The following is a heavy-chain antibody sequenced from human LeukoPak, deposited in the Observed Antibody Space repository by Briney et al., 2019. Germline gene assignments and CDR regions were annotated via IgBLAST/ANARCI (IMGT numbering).Heavy chain of an antibody. CDR1: GFTFSNYW. Sequence: GGSLTLSCAASGFTFSNYWMSWVRQAPGKGLEWVSAISGSGGSTYYADSVKGRFTISRDNSKNTLYLQMNSLRAEDTAVYYCAKDQIVAKGYYYYYYMDVWGKGTTVTVSS. CDR2: ISGSGGST. V-gene: IGHV3-23*01. D-gene: IGHD5-12*01. J-gene: IGHJ6*03. CDR3: AKDQIVAKGYYYYYYMDV.